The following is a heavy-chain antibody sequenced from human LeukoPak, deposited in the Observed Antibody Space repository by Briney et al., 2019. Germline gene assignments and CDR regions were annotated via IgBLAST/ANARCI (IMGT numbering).Heavy chain of an antibody. CDR1: GFTFSNFG. Sequence: GRSLRLSCAASGFTFSNFGMSWVPQAPGKGLGWVSRMNIDGSIRSYADSVKGRFTISRDNAKNTLDLQMNSLRPEDTAVYYCARDFGGSQDYWGQGTLVIVSS. D-gene: IGHD2-15*01. J-gene: IGHJ4*02. V-gene: IGHV3-74*01. CDR3: ARDFGGSQDY. CDR2: MNIDGSIR.